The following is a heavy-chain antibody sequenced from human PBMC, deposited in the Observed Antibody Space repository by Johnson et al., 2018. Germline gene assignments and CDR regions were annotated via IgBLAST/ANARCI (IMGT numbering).Heavy chain of an antibody. V-gene: IGHV3-74*02. CDR3: TRARHCRSTRCYILDYCYGMDV. D-gene: IGHD2-2*02. J-gene: IGHJ6*02. CDR1: GFTFSSYW. CDR2: INSDGSST. Sequence: VQLVESGGGLVQPGGSLRLSCAASGFTFSSYWMHWVRQAPGKGLVWVSRINSDGSSTSYADSVKGRFTISRDNAKNTLYLQMNSPRAEDTAVYYWTRARHCRSTRCYILDYCYGMDVWGQGTTVTVAS.